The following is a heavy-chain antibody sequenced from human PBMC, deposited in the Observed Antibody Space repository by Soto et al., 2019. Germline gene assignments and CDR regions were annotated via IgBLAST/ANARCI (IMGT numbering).Heavy chain of an antibody. CDR3: ARDPIYGSGSTDY. J-gene: IGHJ4*02. CDR2: IWYDGSNK. CDR1: GFTFSSHG. V-gene: IGHV3-33*01. Sequence: QVQLVESGGGVVQPGRSLRLSCAASGFTFSSHGMHWVRQAPGKGLECVAVIWYDGSNKYYADSVKGRFTISRDNSKNTLYLQMNSLRAEDTAVYYCARDPIYGSGSTDYWGQGTLVTVSS. D-gene: IGHD3-10*01.